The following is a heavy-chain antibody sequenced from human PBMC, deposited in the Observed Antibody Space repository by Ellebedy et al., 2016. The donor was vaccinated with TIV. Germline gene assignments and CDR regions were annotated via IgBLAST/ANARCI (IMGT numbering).Heavy chain of an antibody. D-gene: IGHD6-19*01. CDR2: INHSGST. V-gene: IGHV4-34*01. CDR3: ARDPYSGGGFDY. CDR1: GVSFSGYY. Sequence: SETLSLXCTIYGVSFSGYYWSWIRQPPGKGLEWIGEINHSGSTNYNPSLKSRVTISVDTSKNQFSLRLSSVTAADTAVYYCARDPYSGGGFDYWGQGTLVTVSS. J-gene: IGHJ4*02.